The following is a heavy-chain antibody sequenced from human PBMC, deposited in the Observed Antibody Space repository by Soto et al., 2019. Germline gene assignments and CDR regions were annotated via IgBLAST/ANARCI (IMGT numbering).Heavy chain of an antibody. CDR1: GFTFSSYA. Sequence: GGSLRLSCAASGFTFSSYAMHWVRQAPGKGLEWVAVISYDGSNKYYADSVKGRFTISRDNSKNTLYLQMNSLRAEDTAVYYCARVPGYSSSFLDYWGQGTLVTVSS. D-gene: IGHD6-13*01. J-gene: IGHJ4*02. CDR3: ARVPGYSSSFLDY. V-gene: IGHV3-30-3*01. CDR2: ISYDGSNK.